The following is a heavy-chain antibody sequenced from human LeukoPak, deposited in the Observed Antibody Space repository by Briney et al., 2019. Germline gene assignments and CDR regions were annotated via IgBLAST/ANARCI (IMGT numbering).Heavy chain of an antibody. V-gene: IGHV3-49*04. Sequence: GGSLRLSCTASGFTFGDYALSWVRQAPGKGLEWIGFIRGKAYGGTTEYAASVKDRFSISRDDSKSIAYLQMNSLKSEDTAVYYCTRDVVVTAGLPNYWGLGTLVTVSS. CDR1: GFTFGDYA. D-gene: IGHD2-21*02. CDR2: IRGKAYGGTT. J-gene: IGHJ4*02. CDR3: TRDVVVTAGLPNY.